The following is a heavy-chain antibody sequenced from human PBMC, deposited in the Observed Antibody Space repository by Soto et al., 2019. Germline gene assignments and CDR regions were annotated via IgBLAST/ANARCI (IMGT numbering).Heavy chain of an antibody. V-gene: IGHV3-48*02. CDR2: ISSSSSTI. Sequence: SGGSLRLSCAASGFTFSSYSMNWVRQAPGKGLEWVSYISSSSSTIYYADSVKGRFTISRDNAKNSLYLQMNSLRDEDTAVYYCARSLIAAAGTTFDYWGQGTLVTVSS. CDR1: GFTFSSYS. CDR3: ARSLIAAAGTTFDY. J-gene: IGHJ4*02. D-gene: IGHD6-13*01.